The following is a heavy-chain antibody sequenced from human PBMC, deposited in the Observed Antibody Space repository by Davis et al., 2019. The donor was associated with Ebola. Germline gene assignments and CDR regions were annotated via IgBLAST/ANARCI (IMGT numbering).Heavy chain of an antibody. D-gene: IGHD6-19*01. J-gene: IGHJ2*01. Sequence: GESLKISCAASGFTVSSNYMSWVRQAPGKGLEWVSLISFNGGSTYYADSVKGRFTTSRDNSKNTMYLQMNSLRAEDTAVFHCAKDTASGWSTGYFDLWGRGTLVTVSS. CDR2: ISFNGGST. CDR3: AKDTASGWSTGYFDL. V-gene: IGHV3-23*01. CDR1: GFTVSSNY.